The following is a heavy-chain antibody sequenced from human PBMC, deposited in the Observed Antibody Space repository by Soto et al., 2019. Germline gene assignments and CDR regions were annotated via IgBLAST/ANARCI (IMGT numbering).Heavy chain of an antibody. J-gene: IGHJ4*02. D-gene: IGHD6-19*01. CDR2: IYYSGST. CDR1: GGSISSSSYY. CDR3: ARQPRYSSGWDRPPSYFDY. V-gene: IGHV4-39*01. Sequence: SETLSLTCTVSGGSISSSSYYWGWIRQPPGKGLEWIGSIYYSGSTNYNPSLKSRVTISVDTSKNQFSLKLSSVTAADTAVYYCARQPRYSSGWDRPPSYFDYWGKGTLVTVSS.